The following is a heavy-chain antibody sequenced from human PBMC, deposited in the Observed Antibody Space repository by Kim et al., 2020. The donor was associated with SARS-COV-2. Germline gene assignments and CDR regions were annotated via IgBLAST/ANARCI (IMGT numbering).Heavy chain of an antibody. J-gene: IGHJ4*02. CDR2: ISSSSSYI. V-gene: IGHV3-21*01. D-gene: IGHD3-10*01. Sequence: GGSLRLSCVASGFVFSASSMHWVRQAPGKGLEWVSSISSSSSYIYYTDSVKGRFTISRDDAKDSLFLQMNSLSAEDTAGYYCVRCGVEVLLPFDSCRQ. CDR1: GFVFSASS. CDR3: VRCGVEVLLPFDS.